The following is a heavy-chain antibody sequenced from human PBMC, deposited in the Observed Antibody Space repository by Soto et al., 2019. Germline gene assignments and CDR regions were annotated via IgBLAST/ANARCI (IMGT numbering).Heavy chain of an antibody. CDR3: ARGPTTGSRTVTAHEDDAFDI. CDR1: GFTFSSYG. Sequence: PGGSLRLSCAASGFTFSSYGMHWVRQAPGKGLEWVAVIWYDGSNKYYADSVKGRFTISRDNSKNTLYLQMNSLRAEDTAVYYCARGPTTGSRTVTAHEDDAFDIWGQGTMVTVSS. D-gene: IGHD4-17*01. V-gene: IGHV3-33*08. J-gene: IGHJ3*02. CDR2: IWYDGSNK.